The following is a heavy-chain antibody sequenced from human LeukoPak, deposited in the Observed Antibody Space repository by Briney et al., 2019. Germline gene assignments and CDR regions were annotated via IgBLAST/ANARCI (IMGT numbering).Heavy chain of an antibody. V-gene: IGHV3-30*02. J-gene: IGHJ6*03. CDR1: GFTFSSYG. Sequence: GGSLRLSCAASGFTFSSYGMHWVRQAPGKGLEWVAFIRYDGSNKYYADSVKGRFTISRDNSKNTLYLQMNSLRAEDTAVYYCARGHDFWSSYDNYYHMDVWGKGTTVTVSS. CDR2: IRYDGSNK. CDR3: ARGHDFWSSYDNYYHMDV. D-gene: IGHD3-3*01.